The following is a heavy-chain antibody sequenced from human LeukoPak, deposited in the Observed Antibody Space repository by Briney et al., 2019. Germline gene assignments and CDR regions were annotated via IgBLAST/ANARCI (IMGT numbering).Heavy chain of an antibody. D-gene: IGHD1-26*01. CDR1: GYTFTNYG. Sequence: ASVKVSCKASGYTFTNYGINWVRQAPGQGPEWMGWISARNGNTVYAQTLEDRVTMTTDTSTSTLYMEVRSLRSDDTAVYYCARGEGYRVGAWWYFDYWGQGTLVTVSS. CDR2: ISARNGNT. J-gene: IGHJ4*02. V-gene: IGHV1-18*01. CDR3: ARGEGYRVGAWWYFDY.